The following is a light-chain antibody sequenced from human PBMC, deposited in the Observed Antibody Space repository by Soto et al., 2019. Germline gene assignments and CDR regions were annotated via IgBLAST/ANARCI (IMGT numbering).Light chain of an antibody. J-gene: IGKJ4*01. CDR2: GAS. CDR3: QQYFSSRT. V-gene: IGKV3-20*01. CDR1: QSVGSDY. Sequence: EIVVTQSPGTLSLSPGERATLSCRASQSVGSDYLAWYQQKPGQTPRLLIYGASTRATGFPDRFSGSGSGTDFTLTSSRLEPEDFAVYYCQQYFSSRTFGGGTKVEIK.